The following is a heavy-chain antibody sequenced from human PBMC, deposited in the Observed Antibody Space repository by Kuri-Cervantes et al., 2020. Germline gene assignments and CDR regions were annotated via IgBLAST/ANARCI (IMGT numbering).Heavy chain of an antibody. D-gene: IGHD3-16*01. J-gene: IGHJ4*02. CDR3: ARDFGYQPPDY. CDR2: ISSSSSYI. V-gene: IGHV3-11*06. Sequence: GESLKISCAASGFTFSDYYMSWIRQAPGKGLEWVSSISSSSSYIYYADSVKGRFTISRDNAKNSLYLQMNSLRAEDTAVYYCARDFGYQPPDYWGQGTLVTVSS. CDR1: GFTFSDYY.